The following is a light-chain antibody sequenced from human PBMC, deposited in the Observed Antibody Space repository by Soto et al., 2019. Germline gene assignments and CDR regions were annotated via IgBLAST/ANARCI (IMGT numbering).Light chain of an antibody. Sequence: DIQMTQSPSSLSASVGDRVTITCQASQDISNYLNWYQQKPGKAPKLLIYDASNLETVVPSRFSGSGSGTDFTFPISSLQPVEIATYYCQQYENLPPFTFGPGTKVHIK. CDR3: QQYENLPPFT. CDR1: QDISNY. V-gene: IGKV1-33*01. J-gene: IGKJ3*01. CDR2: DAS.